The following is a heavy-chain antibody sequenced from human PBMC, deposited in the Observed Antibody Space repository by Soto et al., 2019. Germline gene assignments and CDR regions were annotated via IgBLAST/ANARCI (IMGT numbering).Heavy chain of an antibody. Sequence: QVQLVQSGAEVKKPGSSVKVSCMPSGGIFSNYAFTWVRQAPGQGLEWMGGIFPILGTTNSAQKFQGRISITADESTGTAYMELSSLRSEDTAIYYCATQHHGLLVPNVAHPGNWLDPWGQGTLVTVSS. CDR3: ATQHHGLLVPNVAHPGNWLDP. CDR1: GGIFSNYA. J-gene: IGHJ5*02. V-gene: IGHV1-69*01. D-gene: IGHD2-8*02. CDR2: IFPILGTT.